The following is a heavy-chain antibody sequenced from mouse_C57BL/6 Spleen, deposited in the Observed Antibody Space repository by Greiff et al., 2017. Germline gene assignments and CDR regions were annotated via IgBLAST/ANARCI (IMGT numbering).Heavy chain of an antibody. CDR1: GYAFSSYW. CDR3: ARTRFITIAMDY. J-gene: IGHJ4*01. D-gene: IGHD1-1*02. V-gene: IGHV1-80*01. Sequence: QVQLKESGAELVKPGASVKISCKASGYAFSSYWMNWVKQRPGKGLEWIGQIYPGDGDTNYNGKFKGKATLTADKSSSTAYMQLSSLTSEDSAVYFCARTRFITIAMDYWGQGTSVTVSS. CDR2: IYPGDGDT.